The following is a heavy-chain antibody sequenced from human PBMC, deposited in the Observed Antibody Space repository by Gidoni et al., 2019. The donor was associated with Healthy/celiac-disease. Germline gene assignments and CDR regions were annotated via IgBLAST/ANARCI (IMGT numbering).Heavy chain of an antibody. CDR3: ARRGRYCSGGSCYSGGMDV. D-gene: IGHD2-15*01. V-gene: IGHV5-51*01. J-gene: IGHJ6*02. Sequence: EVQLVQSGAEVKKPGESLKISCKGSGYRFTSYWIGWVRQMPGKGLEWMGIIYPGDSDTRYRPSFQGQVTISADKSIITAYLQWSSLKASDTAMYYCARRGRYCSGGSCYSGGMDVWGQGTTVTVSS. CDR1: GYRFTSYW. CDR2: IYPGDSDT.